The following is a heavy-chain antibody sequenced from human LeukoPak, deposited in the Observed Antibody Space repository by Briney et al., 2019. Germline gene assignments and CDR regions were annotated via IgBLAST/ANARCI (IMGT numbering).Heavy chain of an antibody. J-gene: IGHJ3*02. V-gene: IGHV3-21*01. Sequence: GRSLRLSCVASGITFNSYSMNWVRQAPGKGLEWVSSISSRSSYIYYADSVKGRFTISSDNAKNSLYLQMNSLRAEDTAVYYCARVGAPYAFDIWGQGTMVTVSS. D-gene: IGHD1-26*01. CDR1: GITFNSYS. CDR2: ISSRSSYI. CDR3: ARVGAPYAFDI.